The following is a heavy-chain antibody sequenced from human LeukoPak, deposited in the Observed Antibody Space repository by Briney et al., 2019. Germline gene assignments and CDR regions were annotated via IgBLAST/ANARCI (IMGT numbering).Heavy chain of an antibody. D-gene: IGHD1-26*01. J-gene: IGHJ4*02. CDR2: INTSGNT. CDR3: ARDSLIVGATTD. V-gene: IGHV4-61*02. CDR1: GGSFSSGSYY. Sequence: PSETLSLPCTVSGGSFSSGSYYWSSIRQPAGRGLEWSGRINTSGNTKYNPSPNTRVTISVATSKNQFTLKLSSVTAADTAVYYCARDSLIVGATTDWGQGTLVTVSS.